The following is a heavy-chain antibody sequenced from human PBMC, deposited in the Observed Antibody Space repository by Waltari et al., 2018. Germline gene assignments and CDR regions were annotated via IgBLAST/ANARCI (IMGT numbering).Heavy chain of an antibody. J-gene: IGHJ4*02. CDR2: IKQDGTEN. V-gene: IGHV3-7*04. CDR1: GFTFSTYS. Sequence: EVQLVESGGGLVQPGGSLRLSCAVSGFTFSTYSMTWVRQAPGKGLEWVANIKQDGTENNYADSVKGRFSISRDNGKNLLYLHMNSLRADDTAVYYCARDEMHRTTWYHFWGQGTQVTVSS. CDR3: ARDEMHRTTWYHF. D-gene: IGHD6-13*01.